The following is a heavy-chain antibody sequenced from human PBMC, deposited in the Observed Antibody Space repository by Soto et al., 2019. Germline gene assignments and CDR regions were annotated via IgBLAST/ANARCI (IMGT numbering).Heavy chain of an antibody. CDR3: ARVATVRGKSGFDH. J-gene: IGHJ5*02. Sequence: PSETLSLTCTVSGGSISSSSYYWGWIRQPPGKGLEWIGSIYYSGSTYYNPSLKSRVTISVDTSKNQFSLKLSSVTAAYTAVYYCARVATVRGKSGFDHWGQGTLVTVS. D-gene: IGHD3-10*01. CDR2: IYYSGST. CDR1: GGSISSSSYY. V-gene: IGHV4-39*01.